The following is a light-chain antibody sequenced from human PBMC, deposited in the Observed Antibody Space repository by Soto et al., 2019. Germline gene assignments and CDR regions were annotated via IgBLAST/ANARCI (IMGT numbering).Light chain of an antibody. V-gene: IGLV4-69*01. CDR1: SGHSSYD. CDR2: LNSDGSP. J-gene: IGLJ2*01. CDR3: QTWGTSIRV. Sequence: QPVLTQSPSASASLGASVKITCTLSSGHSSYDIVWHQQQPEEGPRYLMKLNSDGSPTKGDGIPDRFSGSSSGAERYLIISSLQSEDEADYYCQTWGTSIRVFGGGTKLTVL.